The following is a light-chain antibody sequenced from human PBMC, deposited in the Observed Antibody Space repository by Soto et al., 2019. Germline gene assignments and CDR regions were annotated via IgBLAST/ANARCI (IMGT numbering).Light chain of an antibody. J-gene: IGKJ4*01. CDR3: QQSYRLPLT. V-gene: IGKV1-39*01. CDR1: QRISAF. CDR2: SAS. Sequence: DIQMTQSPSSVSAFAGESVTITCHASQRISAFLNWYHQKPGKAPKLLIYSASYLQSGVPSNFSGSGSGTDFTLSIVTLQPEDSGTYFCQQSYRLPLTFGGGTKVEI.